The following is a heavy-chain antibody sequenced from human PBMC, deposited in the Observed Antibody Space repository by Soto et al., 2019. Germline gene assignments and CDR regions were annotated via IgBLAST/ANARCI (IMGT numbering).Heavy chain of an antibody. Sequence: GGSLRLSCAASGFTFSSYAIHWVRQAPGKGLEWVAVISYDGSNKYYADSVKGRFTISRDNSKNTLYLQMNSLRAEDTAVYYCARGPDPTSYYDFWSGYYRGFDYWGQGTLVTVSS. CDR1: GFTFSSYA. V-gene: IGHV3-30-3*01. CDR2: ISYDGSNK. J-gene: IGHJ4*02. CDR3: ARGPDPTSYYDFWSGYYRGFDY. D-gene: IGHD3-3*01.